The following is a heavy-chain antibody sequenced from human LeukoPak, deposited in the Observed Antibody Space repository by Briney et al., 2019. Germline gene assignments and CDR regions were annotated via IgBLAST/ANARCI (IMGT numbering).Heavy chain of an antibody. CDR1: GFTLSSYS. D-gene: IGHD3-22*01. CDR3: ARGNSYDSSGYPEYFQN. CDR2: ISSSSSYI. J-gene: IGHJ1*01. Sequence: GGSLRLSCAVSGFTLSSYSMNWVRQAPGKGLEWVSSISSSSSYIYYADSVKGRFTISRDNARNSLYLQMNTLRAEDTAVYYCARGNSYDSSGYPEYFQNWGQGTLVTVSS. V-gene: IGHV3-21*01.